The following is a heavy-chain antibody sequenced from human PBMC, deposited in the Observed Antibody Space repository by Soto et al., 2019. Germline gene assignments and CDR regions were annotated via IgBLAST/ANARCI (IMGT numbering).Heavy chain of an antibody. CDR3: AVPEYSTPDY. D-gene: IGHD6-6*01. Sequence: QVQLVQSGAEVKKPGSSVKVSCKASGGTFSSYTISWVRQAPGQGLEWMGRIIPILGIANYAQKFQGRVTITADKAMSTAYMERSSLRSEDTAVYYCAVPEYSTPDYWGQGTLVTVSS. J-gene: IGHJ4*02. CDR2: IIPILGIA. CDR1: GGTFSSYT. V-gene: IGHV1-69*02.